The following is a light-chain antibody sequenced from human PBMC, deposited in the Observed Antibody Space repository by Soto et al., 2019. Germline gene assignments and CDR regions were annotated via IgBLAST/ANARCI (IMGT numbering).Light chain of an antibody. V-gene: IGKV3-15*01. CDR3: QQYNTEIT. CDR1: QSVSSN. CDR2: GAS. Sequence: EIVMTQSPATLSVSPGERATLSCRASQSVSSNLAWYQQKPGQAPRLLIYGASTRATGIPARFSGSGSGTEFTLTISSLQSEDFAVYYCQQYNTEITFAQGTRLEIK. J-gene: IGKJ5*01.